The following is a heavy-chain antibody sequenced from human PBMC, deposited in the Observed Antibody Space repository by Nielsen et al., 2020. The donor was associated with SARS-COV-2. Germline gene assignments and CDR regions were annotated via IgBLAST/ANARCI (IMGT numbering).Heavy chain of an antibody. V-gene: IGHV3-64D*06. Sequence: LSLTCAASGFTFSSYWMHWVRQAPGKGLEYVSTIINHGGSTHYADSVEGRFTISRDNSKNTLFLQMSSLKTDDTAVYYCVKDRSLNTVTTGDYWGQGTLVTVSS. J-gene: IGHJ4*02. CDR3: VKDRSLNTVTTGDY. CDR1: GFTFSSYW. CDR2: IINHGGST. D-gene: IGHD4-17*01.